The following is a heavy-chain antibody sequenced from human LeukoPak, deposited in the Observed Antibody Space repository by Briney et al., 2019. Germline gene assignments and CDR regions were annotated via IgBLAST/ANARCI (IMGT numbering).Heavy chain of an antibody. D-gene: IGHD3-3*01. CDR2: IYYSGST. CDR3: ARSYDFWSGYYDY. CDR1: GGSISSYY. Sequence: PSETLSLTCTVSGGSISSYYWSWIRQPPGKGLEWIGYIYYSGSTNYNPSLKSRVTISVDTSKNQLSLKLSSVTAADTAVYYCARSYDFWSGYYDYWGQGTLVTVSS. V-gene: IGHV4-59*01. J-gene: IGHJ4*02.